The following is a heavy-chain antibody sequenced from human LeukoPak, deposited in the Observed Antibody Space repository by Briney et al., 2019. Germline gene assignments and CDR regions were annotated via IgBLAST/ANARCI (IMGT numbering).Heavy chain of an antibody. CDR1: GGSFSGYY. J-gene: IGHJ4*02. CDR2: INHSGST. Sequence: PSETLSLTCAVYGGSFSGYYWSWIRQPPGKGLEWIGEINHSGSTNYNPSLKSRVTISVDTSKNQFSLKLSSVTAADTAVYYCARQGRAIYSSSWTVFEDWGQGTLVTVSS. V-gene: IGHV4-34*01. CDR3: ARQGRAIYSSSWTVFED. D-gene: IGHD6-13*01.